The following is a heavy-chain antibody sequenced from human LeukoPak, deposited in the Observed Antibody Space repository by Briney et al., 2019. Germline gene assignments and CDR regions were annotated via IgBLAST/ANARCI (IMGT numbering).Heavy chain of an antibody. V-gene: IGHV3-21*01. CDR1: GFTFSYYA. D-gene: IGHD2/OR15-2a*01. Sequence: GGSLRLSCGASGFTFSYYAMNWVRQAPGKGLEWVSSVSSSGTKIFYADSVRGRFTVSRDNAGNSLSLQMDSLRVEDTAVYYCTRELLSLQQGLDYWGQGTLVTVSS. CDR3: TRELLSLQQGLDY. CDR2: VSSSGTKI. J-gene: IGHJ4*02.